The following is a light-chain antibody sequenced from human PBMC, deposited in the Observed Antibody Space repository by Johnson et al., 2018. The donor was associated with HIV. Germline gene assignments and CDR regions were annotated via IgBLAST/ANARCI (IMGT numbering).Light chain of an antibody. Sequence: QSVLTQPPSVSAAPGQKVTISCSGSSSNIGNNYVSWYQQLPGTAPKLLIYDNNKRPSGIPDRFSGSKSGTSATLGITALKTGDEADYYCGTWDSSLSAVYVFGTGTKVTVL. CDR1: SSNIGNNY. J-gene: IGLJ1*01. V-gene: IGLV1-51*01. CDR2: DNN. CDR3: GTWDSSLSAVYV.